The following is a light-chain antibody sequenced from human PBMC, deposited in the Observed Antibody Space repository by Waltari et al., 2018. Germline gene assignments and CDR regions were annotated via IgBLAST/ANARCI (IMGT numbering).Light chain of an antibody. Sequence: EIVLTQSPATLSLSPGERATLSCRASQSVSTYLACYQQNPGQAPRLLIYDASRRATGIPARFSGSGSGTDFTLTISRLEPEDFAVYYCQQRGNWPSGYTFGQGTKLEIK. J-gene: IGKJ2*01. CDR2: DAS. CDR1: QSVSTY. V-gene: IGKV3-11*01. CDR3: QQRGNWPSGYT.